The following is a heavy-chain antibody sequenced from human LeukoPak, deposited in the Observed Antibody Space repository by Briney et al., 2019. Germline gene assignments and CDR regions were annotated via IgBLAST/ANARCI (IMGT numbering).Heavy chain of an antibody. Sequence: GGSLRLSCAASGFTFSSYAMHWVRQAPGKGLEWVAVISYDGSNKYYADSVKGRFTTSRDNSKNTLYLQMNSLRAEDTAVYYCARSAPWLQYLDYWGQGTLVTVSS. J-gene: IGHJ4*02. D-gene: IGHD5-24*01. CDR2: ISYDGSNK. CDR1: GFTFSSYA. CDR3: ARSAPWLQYLDY. V-gene: IGHV3-30*04.